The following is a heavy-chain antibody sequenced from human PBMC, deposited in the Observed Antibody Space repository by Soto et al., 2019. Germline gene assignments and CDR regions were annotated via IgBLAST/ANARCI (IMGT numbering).Heavy chain of an antibody. CDR1: GDNVSSNNAA. CDR2: TYYRSKWFH. V-gene: IGHV6-1*01. J-gene: IGHJ4*02. Sequence: SQTLSLTCAISGDNVSSNNAAWNWIRQSPSRGLEWLGRTYYRSKWFHGYAISLTGRITINPDTSKNQFSLQLNSVTPEDTAVYYCANWCLDSWGSGTQVTVSS. CDR3: ANWCLDS. D-gene: IGHD2-8*02.